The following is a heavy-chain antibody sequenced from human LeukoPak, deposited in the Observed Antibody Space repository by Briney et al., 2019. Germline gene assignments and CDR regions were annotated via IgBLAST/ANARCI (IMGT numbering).Heavy chain of an antibody. CDR3: ARGVRRFDH. CDR1: GGSFSGYY. D-gene: IGHD6-6*01. V-gene: IGHV4-34*01. Sequence: PSETLSLTCAVYGGSFSGYYWSWIRQPPGKGLEWIGEINHSGSTNYNPSLKSRVTISVDTSKNQFSLKLSSVTAADTAVYYCARGVRRFDHWGQGTLVTVSS. CDR2: INHSGST. J-gene: IGHJ5*02.